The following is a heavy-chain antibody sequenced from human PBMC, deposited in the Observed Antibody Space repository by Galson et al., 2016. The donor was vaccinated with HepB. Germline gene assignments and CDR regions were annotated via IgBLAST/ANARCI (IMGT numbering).Heavy chain of an antibody. CDR3: VREASGFDP. J-gene: IGHJ5*02. D-gene: IGHD1-26*01. CDR2: ISSSSATI. Sequence: SLRLSCAASGYAFSYYWMSWVRQAPGKGLEWVSFISSSSATIYYADSVKGRFTISRDHAKNSLFLQMNSLRDEDTAVYYCVREASGFDPWGQGTLVTVSS. V-gene: IGHV3-48*02. CDR1: GYAFSYYW.